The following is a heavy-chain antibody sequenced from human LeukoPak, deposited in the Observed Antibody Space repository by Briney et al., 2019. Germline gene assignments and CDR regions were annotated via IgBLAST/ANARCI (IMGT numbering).Heavy chain of an antibody. V-gene: IGHV3-30*03. J-gene: IGHJ4*02. D-gene: IGHD6-6*01. Sequence: GGSLRLSCAASGFTFSSYGMHWVRQAPGKGLEWVAVISYDGSNKYYADSVKGRFTISRDNSKNTLYLQMNSLRAEDTAVYYCARVGIAARPPGYFDYWGQGTLSPSPQ. CDR2: ISYDGSNK. CDR3: ARVGIAARPPGYFDY. CDR1: GFTFSSYG.